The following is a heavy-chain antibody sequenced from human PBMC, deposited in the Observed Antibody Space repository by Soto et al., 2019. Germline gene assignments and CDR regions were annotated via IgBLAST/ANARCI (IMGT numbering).Heavy chain of an antibody. J-gene: IGHJ4*02. Sequence: QVTLKESGPVLVKPTETLTLTCTVSGFSLSNARVGMSWIRQPPGKALEWLAHIFSNDEKLYSTSLQSRLTISKDTSKSQVVLTMTNMDPVDTATYYCARIMGATPFDYWGQGTLVTVSS. CDR1: GFSLSNARVG. CDR3: ARIMGATPFDY. CDR2: IFSNDEK. V-gene: IGHV2-26*01. D-gene: IGHD1-26*01.